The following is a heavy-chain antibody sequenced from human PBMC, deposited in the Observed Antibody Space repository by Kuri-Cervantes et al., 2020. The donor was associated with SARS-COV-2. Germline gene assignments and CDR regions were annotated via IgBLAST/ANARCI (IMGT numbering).Heavy chain of an antibody. Sequence: GGSLRLSYAASGFTFSSYAMHWVRQAPGKGLEWVTVISYDGNNKYYADSVKGRFTISRDNSKNTLYLQMNSLRAEDTAVYYCAREGIIVGATPFDYWGQGTLVTVSS. CDR2: ISYDGNNK. CDR3: AREGIIVGATPFDY. V-gene: IGHV3-30-3*01. D-gene: IGHD1-26*01. CDR1: GFTFSSYA. J-gene: IGHJ4*02.